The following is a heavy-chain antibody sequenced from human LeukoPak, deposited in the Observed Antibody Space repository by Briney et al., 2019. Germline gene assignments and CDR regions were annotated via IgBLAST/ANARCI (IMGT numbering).Heavy chain of an antibody. CDR3: ARGLGYSYGLLYPY. CDR1: GGSISSSSYY. D-gene: IGHD5-18*01. J-gene: IGHJ4*02. CDR2: IYYSGST. V-gene: IGHV4-39*07. Sequence: PSETLSLTCTVSGGSISSSSYYWGWIRQPPGKGLEWIGSIYYSGSTNYNPSLKSRVTISVDTSKNQFSLKLSSVTAADTAVYYCARGLGYSYGLLYPYWGQGTLVTVSS.